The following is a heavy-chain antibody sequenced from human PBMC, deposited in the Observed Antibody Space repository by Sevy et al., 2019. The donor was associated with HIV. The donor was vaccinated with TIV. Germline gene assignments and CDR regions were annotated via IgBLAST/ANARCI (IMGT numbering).Heavy chain of an antibody. Sequence: GGSLRLSCTASGFIFSSYEMNWVRQAPGKGLEWVGRIKSQTDGGTTDYAAPVKGRFTISRDDSKNTLYLQMNSLKIEDTAVYYCTTKGDFWSGYQYFDYWGQGTLVTVSS. CDR3: TTKGDFWSGYQYFDY. J-gene: IGHJ4*02. CDR2: IKSQTDGGTT. CDR1: GFIFSSYE. V-gene: IGHV3-15*01. D-gene: IGHD3-3*01.